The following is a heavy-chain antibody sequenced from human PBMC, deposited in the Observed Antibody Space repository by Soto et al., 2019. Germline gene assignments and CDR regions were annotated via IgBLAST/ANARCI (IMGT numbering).Heavy chain of an antibody. Sequence: QVTLKESGPVLVKPTEPLTLTCTVSGFSLSNARVGVSWIRQPPGKALEWLAHIFPNDEKSYSTSLKSRLTTSQDTSKRPVVLTMTNLDPVDTATYYCARIGKDSSGRYGMDAWGQGTTVTVSS. D-gene: IGHD3-22*01. CDR2: IFPNDEK. J-gene: IGHJ6*02. V-gene: IGHV2-26*01. CDR3: ARIGKDSSGRYGMDA. CDR1: GFSLSNARVG.